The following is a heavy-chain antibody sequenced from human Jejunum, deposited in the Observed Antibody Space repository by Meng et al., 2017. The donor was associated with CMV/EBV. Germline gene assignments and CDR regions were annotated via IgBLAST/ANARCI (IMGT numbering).Heavy chain of an antibody. CDR3: ARGFSNGYLPFDY. V-gene: IGHV1-69*01. CDR1: GGVFNNYA. Sequence: QVQLVQSGTGVKKPGSSGQVSCKSSGGVFNNYALNWVRQAPGQGLEWMGGIIAVLKTPTYAQKFRGRLTITADESTGTTYMDLTSLTSEDTAVYYCARGFSNGYLPFDYWGQGTLVTVSS. CDR2: IIAVLKTP. J-gene: IGHJ4*02. D-gene: IGHD3-22*01.